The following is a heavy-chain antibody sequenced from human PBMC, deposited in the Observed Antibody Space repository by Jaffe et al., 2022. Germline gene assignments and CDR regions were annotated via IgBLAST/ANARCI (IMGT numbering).Heavy chain of an antibody. Sequence: EVQLVESGGGLVQPGGSLRLSCAASGFTFNDYWMSWVRQAPGKGLEWLANIKEDGSQKFYVDSVKGRFTISRDNAKNSLFLQMNSLRAEDTAVYYCAGGNYRAYWGQGTLVTVSS. D-gene: IGHD3-22*01. V-gene: IGHV3-7*05. CDR2: IKEDGSQK. CDR3: AGGNYRAY. J-gene: IGHJ4*02. CDR1: GFTFNDYW.